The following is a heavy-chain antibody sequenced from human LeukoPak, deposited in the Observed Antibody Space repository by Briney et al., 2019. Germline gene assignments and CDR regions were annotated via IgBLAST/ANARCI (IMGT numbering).Heavy chain of an antibody. CDR1: GFTFSNYA. Sequence: GGSLRLSCAASGFTFSNYAMSWVRQAPGRGLEWVSTFSKSGGTYYADSVKGRFTISRDNSRNTLSLQMNTLRAEDTAVYYCAKRGSSGSYYFEYWGQGTLVIVSS. CDR3: AKRGSSGSYYFEY. V-gene: IGHV3-23*01. D-gene: IGHD3-22*01. J-gene: IGHJ4*02. CDR2: FSKSGGT.